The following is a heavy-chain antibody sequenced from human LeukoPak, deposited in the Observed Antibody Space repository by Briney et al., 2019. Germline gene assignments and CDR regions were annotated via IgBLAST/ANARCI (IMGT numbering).Heavy chain of an antibody. D-gene: IGHD6-19*01. Sequence: GGSLRLSCAASGFTFSNYWMSWVRQAPGKGLEWVSVIYSGGSTDYADSVKGRFTISRDSSKNTVYLQMNSLRAEDTAVYYCARGLVAVAGGYFDYWGQGTLVTVSS. V-gene: IGHV3-53*01. J-gene: IGHJ4*02. CDR2: IYSGGST. CDR1: GFTFSNYW. CDR3: ARGLVAVAGGYFDY.